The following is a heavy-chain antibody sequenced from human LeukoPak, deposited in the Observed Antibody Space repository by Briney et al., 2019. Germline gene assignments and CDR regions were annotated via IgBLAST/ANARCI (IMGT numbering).Heavy chain of an antibody. J-gene: IGHJ6*03. V-gene: IGHV4-59*01. D-gene: IGHD6-13*01. CDR2: IYYSGST. CDR3: ARAGYSSSWRVQNLLSYYYYMDV. CDR1: GGSISSYY. Sequence: SETLSLTCTVSGGSISSYYWSWIRQPPGKGLEWIGYIYYSGSTNYNPSLKSRVTISVDTSKNQFSLKLSSVTAADTAVYYCARAGYSSSWRVQNLLSYYYYMDVWGKGTTVTISS.